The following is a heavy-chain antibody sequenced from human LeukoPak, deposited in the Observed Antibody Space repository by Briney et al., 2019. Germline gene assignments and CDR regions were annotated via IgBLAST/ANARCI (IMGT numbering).Heavy chain of an antibody. CDR2: VHLDGRT. CDR3: AREGGFFRPLDY. J-gene: IGHJ4*02. Sequence: PSETLSLTCGVSGGSVTSTNWWTWVRQPPGKGLEWIGEVHLDGRTNYNPSLKSRLTISVDLSENHISLMLTSVTAADTAVYYCAREGGFFRPLDYSGQGTLVTVSS. V-gene: IGHV4-4*02. D-gene: IGHD3-3*01. CDR1: GGSVTSTNW.